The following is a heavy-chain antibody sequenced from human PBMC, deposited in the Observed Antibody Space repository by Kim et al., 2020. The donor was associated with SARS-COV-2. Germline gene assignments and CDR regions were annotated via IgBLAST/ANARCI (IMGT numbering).Heavy chain of an antibody. CDR3: AKTGPYSSGRGGQSTYYYYYYGMDV. J-gene: IGHJ6*02. Sequence: GGSLRLSCAASGFTFSSYAMSWVRQAPGKGLEWVSAISGSGGSTYYADSGKGRFTISRDNSKNTLYLQMNSLRAEDTAVYYCAKTGPYSSGRGGQSTYYYYYYGMDVWGQGTTVTVSS. D-gene: IGHD6-19*01. CDR1: GFTFSSYA. V-gene: IGHV3-23*01. CDR2: ISGSGGST.